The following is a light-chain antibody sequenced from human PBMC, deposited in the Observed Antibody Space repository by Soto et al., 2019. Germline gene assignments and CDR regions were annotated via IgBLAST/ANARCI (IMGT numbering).Light chain of an antibody. V-gene: IGLV2-14*02. CDR3: SSYTTSNTLV. J-gene: IGLJ1*01. CDR1: SSDVGGYNL. Sequence: SALTQPASVSGSPGQSITISCTGTSSDVGGYNLVSWYQQHPGKAPKLMIYEVTNRPSGVSNRFSGSKSGNTASLTISGLQAEDEADYYCSSYTTSNTLVFGTGTKLTVL. CDR2: EVT.